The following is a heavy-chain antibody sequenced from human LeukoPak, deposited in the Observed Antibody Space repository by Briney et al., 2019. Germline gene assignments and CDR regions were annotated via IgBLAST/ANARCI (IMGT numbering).Heavy chain of an antibody. CDR3: ARSGFSATFGY. D-gene: IGHD5-12*01. V-gene: IGHV3-48*01. CDR1: GFTFSSYS. Sequence: GGSLRLSCAASGFTFSSYSMNWGRQAPGKGLEWVSYISSSSSTIYYADSVKGRFTISRDNAKNSLYLQMNSLRAEDTAVYYCARSGFSATFGYWGQGTLVTVSS. J-gene: IGHJ4*02. CDR2: ISSSSSTI.